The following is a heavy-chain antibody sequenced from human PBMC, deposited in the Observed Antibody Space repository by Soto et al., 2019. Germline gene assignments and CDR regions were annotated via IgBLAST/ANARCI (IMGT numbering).Heavy chain of an antibody. CDR2: INHSGSS. Sequence: QVQLQQWGAGLLKPSETLSLTCAVYDGPFSDYSWHWIRQPPGKGLEWIGEINHSGSSNYNPSLKRRVTISVDTSKSQFSLNLNSVTAADTAVYYCARGQAGWLQFWGFDHGGQGTLVTVSS. CDR1: DGPFSDYS. CDR3: ARGQAGWLQFWGFDH. J-gene: IGHJ4*02. D-gene: IGHD3-16*01. V-gene: IGHV4-34*01.